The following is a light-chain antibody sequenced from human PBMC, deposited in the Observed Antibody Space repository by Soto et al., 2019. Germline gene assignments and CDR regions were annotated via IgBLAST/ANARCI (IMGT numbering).Light chain of an antibody. J-gene: IGKJ4*01. CDR1: QSISSY. CDR3: QQSYSTPLT. CDR2: AAS. V-gene: IGKV1-39*01. Sequence: DIQMTQSPSSLSASVGDRVTITCRASQSISSYLKWYQQKPGKAPKLLIYAASSLQSGLPSRFSGSGSGTDSTLTISPLPPEDFATYYCQQSYSTPLTFGGGTKVEIK.